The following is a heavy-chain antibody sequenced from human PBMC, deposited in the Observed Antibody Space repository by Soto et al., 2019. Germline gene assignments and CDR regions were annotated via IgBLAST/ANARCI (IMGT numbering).Heavy chain of an antibody. CDR1: GGSVSSGNYY. V-gene: IGHV4-61*01. CDR3: AAGGGLPRYY. CDR2: IYYTGST. D-gene: IGHD5-12*01. J-gene: IGHJ4*02. Sequence: TSETLSLTCSVSGGSVSSGNYYWSWIRQPPGKGLEWIGYIYYTGSTNYNPSLKSRVTISVDTSKNQFSLTLSSVTAADTAVYYCAAGGGLPRYYWGQGTLVTVSS.